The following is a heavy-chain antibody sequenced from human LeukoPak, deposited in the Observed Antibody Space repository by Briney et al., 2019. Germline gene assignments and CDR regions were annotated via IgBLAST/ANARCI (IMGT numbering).Heavy chain of an antibody. D-gene: IGHD3-22*01. J-gene: IGHJ5*02. CDR2: IYTSGST. CDR3: AANYYDSSGYQS. CDR1: GGSISSYY. V-gene: IGHV4-4*07. Sequence: SETLSLTCTVSGGSISSYYWSWIRQPAGRGLEWIGRIYTSGSTNYNPSLKSRVTMSVDTSKNQFSLKLSSVTAADTAVYYCAANYYDSSGYQSWGQGTLVTVSS.